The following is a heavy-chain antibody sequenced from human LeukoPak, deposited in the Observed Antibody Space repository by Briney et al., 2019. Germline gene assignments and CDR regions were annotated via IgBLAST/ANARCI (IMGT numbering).Heavy chain of an antibody. CDR3: ARGLGGPRLGY. CDR1: GGSFSGYF. V-gene: IGHV4-34*01. J-gene: IGHJ4*02. Sequence: SETLSLTCAVSGGSFSGYFCSWIRQSPGKDLEWIGEVSQSGDTYYNPSLTSRVTMSVDTSKNQFSLKVNSVTAADTAVYYCARGLGGPRLGYWGQGTLVTVSS. CDR2: VSQSGDT. D-gene: IGHD3-16*01.